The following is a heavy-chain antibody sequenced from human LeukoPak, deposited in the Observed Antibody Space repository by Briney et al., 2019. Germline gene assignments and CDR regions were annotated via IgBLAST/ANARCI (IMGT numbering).Heavy chain of an antibody. J-gene: IGHJ5*02. CDR1: GYTFTSYY. D-gene: IGHD5-12*01. CDR2: INPSGGST. CDR3: ARDFHSGYNSGWFDP. Sequence: GASVKVSCKASGYTFTSYYMHWVRQAPGHGLEWMGIINPSGGSTSYAQKFQGRVTMTRDTSTSTVYMELSSLRSEDTAVYYCARDFHSGYNSGWFDPWGQGTLVTVSS. V-gene: IGHV1-46*01.